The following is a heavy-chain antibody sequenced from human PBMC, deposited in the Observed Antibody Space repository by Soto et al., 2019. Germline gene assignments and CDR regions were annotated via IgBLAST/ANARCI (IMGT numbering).Heavy chain of an antibody. V-gene: IGHV1-69*13. CDR3: AAFDPGPMGFDP. D-gene: IGHD3-3*02. CDR1: GGTFSSYA. Sequence: SVKVSCKASGGTFSSYAISWVRQAPGQGLEWMGGIIPIFGTANYAQKFQGRVTITADESTSTAYMELSSLRSEDTAVYYCAAFDPGPMGFDPWGQGTLVTVSS. CDR2: IIPIFGTA. J-gene: IGHJ5*02.